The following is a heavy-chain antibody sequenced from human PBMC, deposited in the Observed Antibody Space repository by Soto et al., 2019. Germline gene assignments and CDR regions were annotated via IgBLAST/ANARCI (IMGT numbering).Heavy chain of an antibody. V-gene: IGHV3-21*01. Sequence: EVQLVESGGGLVKPGGSLRLSCAASGFTFSTYSMNWVRQAPGKGLEWVSSISSSSSYIYYADSVKGRFTISRANAKNXLXXQMNSLSAEDTAVYYCARYDSSGYYWPYYYYGMDVWGQGTTVTVSS. CDR2: ISSSSSYI. CDR3: ARYDSSGYYWPYYYYGMDV. J-gene: IGHJ6*02. D-gene: IGHD3-22*01. CDR1: GFTFSTYS.